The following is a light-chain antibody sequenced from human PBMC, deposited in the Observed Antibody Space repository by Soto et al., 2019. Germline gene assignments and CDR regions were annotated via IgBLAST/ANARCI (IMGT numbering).Light chain of an antibody. Sequence: EIVLTQSPGTLSLSPGERATLSCRASQSVSSSYLAWYQQKPGQAPRLLIYGASSGATGIPDRFSGSGSGTDFTLTISRLEPEDVAVYYCQQYDSSPVTFGQGTKVEIK. CDR2: GAS. CDR1: QSVSSSY. J-gene: IGKJ1*01. V-gene: IGKV3-20*01. CDR3: QQYDSSPVT.